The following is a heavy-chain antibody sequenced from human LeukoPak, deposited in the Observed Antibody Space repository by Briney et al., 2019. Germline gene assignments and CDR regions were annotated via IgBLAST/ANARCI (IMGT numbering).Heavy chain of an antibody. CDR3: AREGEYYDFWSGYYDY. D-gene: IGHD3-3*01. CDR2: ISYDGSNK. CDR1: GFTFSSYA. J-gene: IGHJ4*02. Sequence: PGGSLRLSCAASGFTFSSYAMHWVRQAPGKGLEWVAVISYDGSNKYYADSGKGRFTISRDNSKNTLYLQMNSLRAEDTAVYYCAREGEYYDFWSGYYDYWGQGTLVTVS. V-gene: IGHV3-30*01.